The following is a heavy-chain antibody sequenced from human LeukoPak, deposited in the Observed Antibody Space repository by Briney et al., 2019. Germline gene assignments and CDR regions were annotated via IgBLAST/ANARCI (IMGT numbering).Heavy chain of an antibody. V-gene: IGHV3-21*01. J-gene: IGHJ3*02. CDR1: GFTFSSYS. D-gene: IGHD2-2*03. Sequence: GGSLRLSCAASGFTFSSYSMNWVRQAPGKGLEWVSSISSSSSYIYYADSVKGRFTISRDNARNSLYLQMNSLRAEDTAVYYCARVEIVVVPAAPKGGFDIWGQGTMVTVSS. CDR2: ISSSSSYI. CDR3: ARVEIVVVPAAPKGGFDI.